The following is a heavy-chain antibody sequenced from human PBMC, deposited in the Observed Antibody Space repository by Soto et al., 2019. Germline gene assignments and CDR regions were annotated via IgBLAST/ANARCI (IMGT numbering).Heavy chain of an antibody. CDR2: ISWNGYNR. CDR1: GFTFEDYA. CDR3: AKDLNSRGYDGIFDY. J-gene: IGHJ4*02. Sequence: EVQLVESGGGLVQPGRSLRLSCAASGFTFEDYAMHWVRQVPGKGLEWVSGISWNGYNRVYADSVKGRITISRDNAKNSLTLQMTSLRAEETALYYCAKDLNSRGYDGIFDYWGQGTLVTVSS. D-gene: IGHD5-12*01. V-gene: IGHV3-9*01.